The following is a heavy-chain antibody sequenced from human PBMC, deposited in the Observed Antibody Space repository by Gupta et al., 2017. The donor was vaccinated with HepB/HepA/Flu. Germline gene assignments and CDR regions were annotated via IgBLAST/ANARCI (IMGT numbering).Heavy chain of an antibody. Sequence: QVLLVQSGAEVQRPGASVKVSCKASGYTFTGYYVHWVRQVPGQGLEWMGWINPNSGVTNYAQNVQDRVTMTRDTSISTAYMELTRLRSDDTALYYCARERALVGGSTTLGYWGQGTLVTVAS. V-gene: IGHV1-2*02. D-gene: IGHD1-26*01. J-gene: IGHJ4*02. CDR1: GYTFTGYY. CDR3: ARERALVGGSTTLGY. CDR2: INPNSGVT.